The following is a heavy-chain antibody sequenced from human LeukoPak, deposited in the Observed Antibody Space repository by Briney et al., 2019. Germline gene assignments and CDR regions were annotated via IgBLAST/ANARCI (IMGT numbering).Heavy chain of an antibody. V-gene: IGHV3-53*01. Sequence: SLRLSRAACGFIVSNSYMSGVRQAPGRGLEGVSVMYSGGTTYYADSVKGRFTISRDSFENTLSLQMNTLRAEDTAVYYCARDYYGSGSGHFYFMDVWGIGTTVTVSS. CDR3: ARDYYGSGSGHFYFMDV. CDR2: MYSGGTT. CDR1: GFIVSNSY. D-gene: IGHD3-10*01. J-gene: IGHJ6*03.